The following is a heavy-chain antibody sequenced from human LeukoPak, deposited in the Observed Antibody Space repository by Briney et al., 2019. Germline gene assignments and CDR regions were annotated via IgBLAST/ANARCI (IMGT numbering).Heavy chain of an antibody. D-gene: IGHD5-24*01. Sequence: GESLRLSCAVSGFTFADYAMHWVRQTPGKGLESVSLISGDGGSTYYADSVKGRFTISRDDSKNSLYLQMNSLTTEDTALYYCAKDNWMATRGHYWGQGTLVTVSS. V-gene: IGHV3-43*02. CDR3: AKDNWMATRGHY. J-gene: IGHJ4*02. CDR1: GFTFADYA. CDR2: ISGDGGST.